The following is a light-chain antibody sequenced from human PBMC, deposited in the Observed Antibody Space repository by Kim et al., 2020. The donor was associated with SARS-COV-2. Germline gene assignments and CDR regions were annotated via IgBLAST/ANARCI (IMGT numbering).Light chain of an antibody. CDR2: DAS. J-gene: IGKJ2*01. Sequence: AIQLTQSPSSLSTSVGGRVTITCRASQGISFALAWYQQKPGQAPNLLIYDASSLASGVPSRFSGSGSGADFTLTISSLQPEDFATYYCQQFDSYPLTFGRGTKLEI. CDR1: QGISFA. CDR3: QQFDSYPLT. V-gene: IGKV1-13*02.